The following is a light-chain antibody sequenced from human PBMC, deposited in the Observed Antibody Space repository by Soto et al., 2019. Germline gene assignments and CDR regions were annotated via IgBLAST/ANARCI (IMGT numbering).Light chain of an antibody. CDR2: KAS. J-gene: IGKJ1*01. V-gene: IGKV1-5*03. Sequence: DIQVTQSPSTLTASVGDRVTITCRASQSISSWLAWYQQKPEKAPKLLIYKASSLESGVPSRFSGSGSGTEFTLTISSLQPDDFATYYCQQYNSYSRTFGQGTKVDIK. CDR3: QQYNSYSRT. CDR1: QSISSW.